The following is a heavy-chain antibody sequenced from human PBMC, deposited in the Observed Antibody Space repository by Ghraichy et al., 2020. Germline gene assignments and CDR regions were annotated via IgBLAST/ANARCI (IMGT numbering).Heavy chain of an antibody. V-gene: IGHV2-5*01. Sequence: SGPTLVKPTQTLTLTCTFSGFSLRDRGVGVGWIRQPPGKALEWLALISWNDDKLYNSSLKSRLTITKDTYREEVVLSMTNMDPLDTATYFCARTRNWNDAFDSWGQGTLLTVSS. D-gene: IGHD1-1*01. CDR2: ISWNDDK. CDR3: ARTRNWNDAFDS. J-gene: IGHJ4*02. CDR1: GFSLRDRGVG.